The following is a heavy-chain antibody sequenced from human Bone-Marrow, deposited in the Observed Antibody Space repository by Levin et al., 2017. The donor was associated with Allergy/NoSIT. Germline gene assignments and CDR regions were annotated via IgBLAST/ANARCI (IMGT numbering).Heavy chain of an antibody. J-gene: IGHJ6*02. V-gene: IGHV4-39*01. CDR3: ASTLTSLVQGRYAFYGMDV. D-gene: IGHD3-10*01. Sequence: SPTLSLPCTVSDDSMRDSDFYWGWVRQVPQKGLEWIGSISYRGATYYHPSLKSRVTISIDTSKKQFSLSLSSVTAADTAVYYCASTLTSLVQGRYAFYGMDVWGQGTTVTVSS. CDR1: DDSMRDSDFY. CDR2: ISYRGAT.